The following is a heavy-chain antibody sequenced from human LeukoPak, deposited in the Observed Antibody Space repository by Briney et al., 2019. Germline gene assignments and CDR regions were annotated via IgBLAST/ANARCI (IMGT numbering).Heavy chain of an antibody. CDR1: GFTFKNYW. D-gene: IGHD3-3*02. CDR2: INQDGSAQ. Sequence: GRSLRLSCAASGFTFKNYWMTWVRQAPGKGLEWVANINQDGSAQHYVDSVKGRFTISRDNAKSSLYLQMNSLRAEDTAVYYCARDSNSFDFWGQGTLVTVSS. CDR3: ARDSNSFDF. J-gene: IGHJ4*02. V-gene: IGHV3-7*01.